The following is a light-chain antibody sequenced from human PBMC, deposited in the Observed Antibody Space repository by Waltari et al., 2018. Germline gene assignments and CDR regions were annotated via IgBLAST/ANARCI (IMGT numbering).Light chain of an antibody. CDR3: QQYNSYLYT. CDR2: KAS. V-gene: IGKV1-5*03. Sequence: DIQMTQSPSTLSASVGDRVTITCRASQSISSWLAWYQQKPEKAPKLLIYKASSLESGVPSRFSGSGSGTEFTLTISSLQPDDFATYYCQQYNSYLYTFGQGTKLEIK. J-gene: IGKJ2*01. CDR1: QSISSW.